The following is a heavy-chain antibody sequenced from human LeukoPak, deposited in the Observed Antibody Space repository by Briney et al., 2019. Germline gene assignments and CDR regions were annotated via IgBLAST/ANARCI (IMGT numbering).Heavy chain of an antibody. V-gene: IGHV3-21*04. CDR3: AKATGVITNDAFDI. CDR1: GFTFSSYS. J-gene: IGHJ3*02. D-gene: IGHD3-22*01. Sequence: GGSLRLSCAASGFTFSSYSMNWVRQAPGKGLEWVSSISTSSSYIYYADSVKGRFTISRDNAKNSLYLQMNSLRAEDTAVYYCAKATGVITNDAFDIWGQGTMVTVSS. CDR2: ISTSSSYI.